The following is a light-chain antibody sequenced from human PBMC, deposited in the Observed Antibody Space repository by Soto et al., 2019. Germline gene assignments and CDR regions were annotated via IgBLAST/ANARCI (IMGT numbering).Light chain of an antibody. CDR2: GNS. Sequence: QSVLTQPPSVSGAPGQRVTISCTGSSSNIGAGYDVHWYQQLPGTAPKLLIYGNSNRPSGVPDRFSGSKSGTSASLAITGLQADDEADYYCQSYDSSLSGVVFGGGTK. V-gene: IGLV1-40*01. J-gene: IGLJ2*01. CDR1: SSNIGAGYD. CDR3: QSYDSSLSGVV.